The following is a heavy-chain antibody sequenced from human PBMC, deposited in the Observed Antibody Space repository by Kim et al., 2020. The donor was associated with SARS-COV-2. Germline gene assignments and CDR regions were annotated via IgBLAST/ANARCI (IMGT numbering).Heavy chain of an antibody. D-gene: IGHD3-22*01. Sequence: GGSLRLSCAASGFTFSAYGMSWVRQGPGKWLEWVSTISGSGGATYYGDSVKGRFTISRDNSKNTVYLQMNSLRAEDTAVYYCAKDSPDYFDGSGYPKYYFHFWGQGTLVTVSS. J-gene: IGHJ4*02. CDR2: ISGSGGAT. CDR1: GFTFSAYG. V-gene: IGHV3-23*01. CDR3: AKDSPDYFDGSGYPKYYFHF.